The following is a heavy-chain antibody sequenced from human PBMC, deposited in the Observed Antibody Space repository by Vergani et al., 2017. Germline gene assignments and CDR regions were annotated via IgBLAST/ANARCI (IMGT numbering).Heavy chain of an antibody. Sequence: QLQLQESGPGLVKPSETLSLTCTVSGGSISSGGYSWSWIRQPPGKGLEWIGYIYHSGSTYYNPSLKSRVTISVDRSKNQFSLKLSSVTAADTAVYYCAGFKFAVGGRWGQGTLVTVSS. CDR3: AGFKFAVGGR. J-gene: IGHJ4*02. CDR2: IYHSGST. D-gene: IGHD3-16*01. CDR1: GGSISSGGYS. V-gene: IGHV4-30-2*01.